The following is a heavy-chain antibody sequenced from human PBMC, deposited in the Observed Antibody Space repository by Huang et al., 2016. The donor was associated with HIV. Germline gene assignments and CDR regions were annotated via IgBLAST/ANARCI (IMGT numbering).Heavy chain of an antibody. V-gene: IGHV5-51*01. J-gene: IGHJ3*02. D-gene: IGHD2-2*01. CDR2: TLPGDSDT. Sequence: EVQLVQSGAVVKKPGESLKISCKGSGYTFNGYWIGWVRQMPGKGLEWMWITLPGDSDTTYSPSFQGQVTISADKSISTAYLQWSGLKAADTAMYYCARQGVGDFVVEPTGLGAFDIWGQGTMVTVSS. CDR1: GYTFNGYW. CDR3: ARQGVGDFVVEPTGLGAFDI.